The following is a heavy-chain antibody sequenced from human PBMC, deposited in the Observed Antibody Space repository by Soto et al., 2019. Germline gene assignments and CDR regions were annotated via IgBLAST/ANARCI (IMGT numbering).Heavy chain of an antibody. CDR1: GFALSGYW. Sequence: PGGSLRLSCAASGFALSGYWMTWVRQAPGKGLEWVASINPDGTLKYYVDSVKGRFTISRDNADNSLFLQMISLRVEDTAVYYCARWESGDWYLGIWGQGTLVTAPQ. J-gene: IGHJ4*02. CDR3: ARWESGDWYLGI. CDR2: INPDGTLK. D-gene: IGHD2-21*02. V-gene: IGHV3-7*03.